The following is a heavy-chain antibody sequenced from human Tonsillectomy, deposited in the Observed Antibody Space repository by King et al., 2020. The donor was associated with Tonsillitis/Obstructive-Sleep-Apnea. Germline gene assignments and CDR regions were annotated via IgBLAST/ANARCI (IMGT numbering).Heavy chain of an antibody. CDR3: ARDSQYAFDI. Sequence: QLVQSGGGLVQPGGSLGLSCAASGFTFSSYSMNLVRQAPGKGLEWGSYITSSSSTISYADSVKGRFTISRDNAKNSLYLQMNSLRDEDTAVYYCARDSQYAFDIWRQGTMVTVSS. CDR2: ITSSSSTI. V-gene: IGHV3-48*02. J-gene: IGHJ3*02. CDR1: GFTFSSYS.